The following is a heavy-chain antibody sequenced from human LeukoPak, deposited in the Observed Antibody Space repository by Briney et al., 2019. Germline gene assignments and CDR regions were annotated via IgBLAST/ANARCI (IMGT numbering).Heavy chain of an antibody. CDR3: ARVYYDSSGYYRGDAFDI. Sequence: ASVKVSCKASGYTFTSYYMHWVRQAPGQGLEWMGIINPSGGSTSYAQKFQGRVTMTRDTSTSTAYMELRSLRSDDTAVYYCARVYYDSSGYYRGDAFDIWGQGTMVTVSS. CDR1: GYTFTSYY. V-gene: IGHV1-46*01. D-gene: IGHD3-22*01. CDR2: INPSGGST. J-gene: IGHJ3*02.